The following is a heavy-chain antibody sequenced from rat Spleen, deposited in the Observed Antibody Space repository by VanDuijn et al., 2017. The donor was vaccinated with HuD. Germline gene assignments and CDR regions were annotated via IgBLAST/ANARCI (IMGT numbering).Heavy chain of an antibody. D-gene: IGHD4-3*01. J-gene: IGHJ3*01. Sequence: EEQLVESGGGIVQPGRSLKLSCAASGFIFSIYGMAWVRQAPTKGLEWVATISYDGSSTYYRDSVKGRFTISRDNAKSTLYLQMDSLRSEDTATYYCANAEFGVGWFAYWGQGTLVTVSS. CDR3: ANAEFGVGWFAY. V-gene: IGHV5-29*01. CDR2: ISYDGSST. CDR1: GFIFSIYG.